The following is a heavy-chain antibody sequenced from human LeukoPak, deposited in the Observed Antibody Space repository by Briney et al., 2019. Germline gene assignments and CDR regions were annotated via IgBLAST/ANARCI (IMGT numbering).Heavy chain of an antibody. D-gene: IGHD3-22*01. CDR3: ARHDRWYCDSSGTFDY. CDR1: GYSFTSYW. Sequence: GESLKISCKGSGYSFTSYWIGWVRQMPGKGLEWMGIIYPGDSDTRYSPSFQGQVTISADKSISTAYLQWSSLKASDTAMYYCARHDRWYCDSSGTFDYWGQGTLVTVSS. CDR2: IYPGDSDT. J-gene: IGHJ4*02. V-gene: IGHV5-51*01.